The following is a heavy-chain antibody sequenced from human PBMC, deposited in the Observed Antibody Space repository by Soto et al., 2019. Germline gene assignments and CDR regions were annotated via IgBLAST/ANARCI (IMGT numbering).Heavy chain of an antibody. Sequence: GASVKVSCKASGYTFTGYYMHWVRQAPGQGLEWMGWINPNSGGTNYAQKFQGRVTMTRDTSISTAYMELSRLRSDDTAVYYCARERYCSGGSCYSEIWFDPWGQGTLVTVSS. CDR1: GYTFTGYY. D-gene: IGHD2-15*01. V-gene: IGHV1-2*02. CDR2: INPNSGGT. CDR3: ARERYCSGGSCYSEIWFDP. J-gene: IGHJ5*02.